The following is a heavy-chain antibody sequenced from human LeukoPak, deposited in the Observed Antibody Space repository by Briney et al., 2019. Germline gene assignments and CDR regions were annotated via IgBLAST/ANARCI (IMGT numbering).Heavy chain of an antibody. D-gene: IGHD1-14*01. J-gene: IGHJ4*02. CDR2: IYTSGST. V-gene: IGHV4-4*07. Sequence: SETLSLTCTVSGGSISSYYWSWIRQPAGKGLEWIGRIYTSGSTNYNSSLKSRVTVSVDTSKNQFSLKLSSVTAADTAVYYCVKDRGNHVTDYWGQGTLVTVSS. CDR3: VKDRGNHVTDY. CDR1: GGSISSYY.